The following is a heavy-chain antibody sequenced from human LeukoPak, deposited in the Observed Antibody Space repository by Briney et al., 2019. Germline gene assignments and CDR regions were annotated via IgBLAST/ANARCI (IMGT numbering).Heavy chain of an antibody. V-gene: IGHV3-11*01. J-gene: IGHJ6*03. CDR1: GLTFSDYY. CDR2: ISSSGGTI. D-gene: IGHD2-2*01. CDR3: ARDYGDIVVVPAASYYYYCMDV. Sequence: PGGSLRLSCAASGLTFSDYYMSWIRQAPGKGLEWVSYISSSGGTIYYADSVKGRFTISRDNAKNSLYLQMNSLRAEDTAVYYCARDYGDIVVVPAASYYYYCMDVWGKGTTVTISS.